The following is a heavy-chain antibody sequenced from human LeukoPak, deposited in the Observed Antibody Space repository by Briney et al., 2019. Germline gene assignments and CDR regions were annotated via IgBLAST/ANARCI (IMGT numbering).Heavy chain of an antibody. V-gene: IGHV4-59*01. Sequence: SETLSLTCTVSGGSMTKYYWSWIRQTPGKGLEWIGYIFYTGNTNYSPSLKSRLTISVYTSKNQFSLNLSSVTTADTGVYFCARGLVVGAGRLDPWGQGTLAIVSS. CDR1: GGSMTKYY. CDR2: IFYTGNT. J-gene: IGHJ5*02. CDR3: ARGLVVGAGRLDP. D-gene: IGHD3-22*01.